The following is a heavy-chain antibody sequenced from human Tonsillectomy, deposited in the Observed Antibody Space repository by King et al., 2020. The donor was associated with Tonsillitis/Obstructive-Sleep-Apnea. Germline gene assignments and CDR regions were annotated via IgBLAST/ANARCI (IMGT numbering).Heavy chain of an antibody. CDR3: TRIVVVPAAGNWFDP. Sequence: VQLVESGAEVKKPGASVKVSCKASGYTFTSYGISWVRQAPGQGLEWMGWISAYNGNTNYAQKLQGRVTMTTDTSTSTAYMELRSLRSDDTAVYYCTRIVVVPAAGNWFDPWGQGTLVTVSS. D-gene: IGHD2-2*01. J-gene: IGHJ5*02. CDR2: ISAYNGNT. CDR1: GYTFTSYG. V-gene: IGHV1-18*01.